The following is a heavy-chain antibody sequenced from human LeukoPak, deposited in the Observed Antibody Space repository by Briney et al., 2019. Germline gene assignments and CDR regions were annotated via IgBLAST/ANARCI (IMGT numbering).Heavy chain of an antibody. CDR3: ARGGTFYYDSSAYY. CDR2: INAYNGNT. D-gene: IGHD3-22*01. J-gene: IGHJ4*02. Sequence: ASVKVSCKASGYTFTNYGISWVRQAPGHGLEWMGWINAYNGNTKNAQKVQGRVTLTTDASTSTAYMELRRLRSDDTAVYYCARGGTFYYDSSAYYWGQGTLVTVSS. V-gene: IGHV1-18*01. CDR1: GYTFTNYG.